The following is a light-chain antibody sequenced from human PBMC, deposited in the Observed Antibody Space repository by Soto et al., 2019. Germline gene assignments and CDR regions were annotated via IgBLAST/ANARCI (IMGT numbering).Light chain of an antibody. CDR3: QKYNSAPFT. Sequence: DIQMTQSPSSLSASVGDRVTITCRASQGISNYLAWYQQKPGKVPKLLIYAASTLQSGVPSRFSGSGSGTDFPLTIRRLQPEDFANYYFQKYNSAPFTFGPGTKGD. V-gene: IGKV1-27*01. J-gene: IGKJ3*01. CDR2: AAS. CDR1: QGISNY.